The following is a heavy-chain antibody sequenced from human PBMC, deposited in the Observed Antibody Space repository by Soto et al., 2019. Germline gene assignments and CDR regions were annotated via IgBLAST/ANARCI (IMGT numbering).Heavy chain of an antibody. J-gene: IGHJ3*01. Sequence: XGSLRLSCTSSGVTLSGDVMSWVRQAPGKGLEWVSTIFGSGETTYYADSVKGRFTISRNNSKNTLFLQMNSLTAEDTAVYYCAKSQSGSFFAAFDVWGQGTMVTVSS. CDR3: AKSQSGSFFAAFDV. CDR2: IFGSGETT. D-gene: IGHD1-26*01. CDR1: GVTLSGDV. V-gene: IGHV3-23*01.